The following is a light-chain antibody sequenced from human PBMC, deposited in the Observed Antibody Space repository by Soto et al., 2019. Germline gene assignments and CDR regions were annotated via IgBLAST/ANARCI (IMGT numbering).Light chain of an antibody. J-gene: IGLJ3*02. CDR2: RDS. V-gene: IGLV3-9*01. Sequence: SYELTQPLSVSLALGQTARITFGGNNIGSKNVHWYQQKPGQARVLVIYRDSNRPSGIPERFSGSNSGNTATLTISRAQAGDEADYYCQVWDSSTARVFGGGTKLTVL. CDR1: NIGSKN. CDR3: QVWDSSTARV.